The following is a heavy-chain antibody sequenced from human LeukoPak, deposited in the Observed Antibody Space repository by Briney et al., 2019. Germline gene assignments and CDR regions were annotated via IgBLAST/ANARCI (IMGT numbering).Heavy chain of an antibody. CDR1: GGTFSSYA. D-gene: IGHD1-14*01. V-gene: IGHV1-69*05. CDR3: ARETIQGLGWFDP. J-gene: IGHJ5*02. Sequence: SVKVSCKASGGTFSSYAISWVRQAPGQGLEWMGGIIPIFGTANYAQKFQGRVTITTDESTSTAYMELSSRRSEDTAVYYCARETIQGLGWFDPWGQGTLVTVSS. CDR2: IIPIFGTA.